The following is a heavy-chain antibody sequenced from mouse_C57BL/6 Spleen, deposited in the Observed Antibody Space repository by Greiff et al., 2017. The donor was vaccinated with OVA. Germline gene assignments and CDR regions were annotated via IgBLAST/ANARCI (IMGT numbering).Heavy chain of an antibody. D-gene: IGHD2-4*01. CDR1: GYTFTDYY. CDR2: IYPGSGNT. Sequence: VQLQESGAELVRPGASVKLSCKASGYTFTDYYINWVKQRPGQGLEWIARIYPGSGNTYYNEKFKGKATLTAEKSSSTAYMQLSSLTSEDSAVYFCARETYYDYGGYFDYWGQGTTLTVSS. CDR3: ARETYYDYGGYFDY. V-gene: IGHV1-76*01. J-gene: IGHJ2*01.